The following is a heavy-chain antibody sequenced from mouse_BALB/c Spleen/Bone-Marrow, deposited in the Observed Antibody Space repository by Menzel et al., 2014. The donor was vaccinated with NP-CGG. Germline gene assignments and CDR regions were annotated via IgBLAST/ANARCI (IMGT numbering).Heavy chain of an antibody. V-gene: IGHV1S82*01. Sequence: VKLQESGAELVRPGASVKLPCKASGYSFTNYWVNWVKQRPGQGLEWIGMIHLSDSESGLNQKFKDKATLTVDKSSSTAYMQLSXPTSEDSAVXXXXXXXLTTRTFTYWGXGTLVTVSA. CDR2: IHLSDSES. D-gene: IGHD2-12*01. J-gene: IGHJ3*01. CDR3: XXXXLTTRTFTY. CDR1: GYSFTNYW.